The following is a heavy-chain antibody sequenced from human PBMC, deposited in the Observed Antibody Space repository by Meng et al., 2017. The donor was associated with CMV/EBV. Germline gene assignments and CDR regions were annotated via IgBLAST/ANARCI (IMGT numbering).Heavy chain of an antibody. CDR1: GYSFSDYY. J-gene: IGHJ3*02. CDR3: ARNWGDGHTLDPFNI. CDR2: INPNSGGT. Sequence: ASVKVSCKASGYSFSDYYMHWVRQAPGQGLEWMGWINPNSGGTNYAQKFQGRVTMTRDTSISTAYMELSRLSSDDTAVYYCARNWGDGHTLDPFNIWGQGTMVTVSS. D-gene: IGHD5-24*01. V-gene: IGHV1-2*02.